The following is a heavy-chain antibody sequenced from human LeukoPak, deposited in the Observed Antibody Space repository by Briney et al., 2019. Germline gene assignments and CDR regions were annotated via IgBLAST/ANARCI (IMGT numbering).Heavy chain of an antibody. CDR2: IYHSGIT. CDR3: ARAVGSFDWLPLFDY. J-gene: IGHJ4*02. V-gene: IGHV4-39*07. Sequence: PSQTLSLTCTVSGGSINSDNYYWNWIRQPPGKGLEWIGNIYHSGITYYTPSLKSRVTISVDTSKNQFYLKLSSVTAADTAVYYCARAVGSFDWLPLFDYWGQGTLVTVSS. CDR1: GGSINSDNYY. D-gene: IGHD3-9*01.